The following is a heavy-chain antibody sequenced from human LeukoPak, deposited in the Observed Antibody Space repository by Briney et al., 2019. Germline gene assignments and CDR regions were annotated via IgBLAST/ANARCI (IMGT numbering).Heavy chain of an antibody. Sequence: SVKVSCMASGFTFTSSAMQWVRQARGQRLEWIGWIVVGSGNTNYAQKFQERVTITRDMSTSTAYMELSSLRSEDTAVYYCAADLGYSSSWSPRDYYYGMDVWGQGTTVTVSS. CDR1: GFTFTSSA. J-gene: IGHJ6*02. D-gene: IGHD6-13*01. CDR3: AADLGYSSSWSPRDYYYGMDV. CDR2: IVVGSGNT. V-gene: IGHV1-58*02.